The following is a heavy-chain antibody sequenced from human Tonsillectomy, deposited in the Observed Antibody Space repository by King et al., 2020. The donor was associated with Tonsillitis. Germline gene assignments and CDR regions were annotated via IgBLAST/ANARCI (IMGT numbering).Heavy chain of an antibody. V-gene: IGHV3-30-3*01. D-gene: IGHD2-21*02. CDR3: ARESDSKDY. CDR2: ISGDVSTE. J-gene: IGHJ4*02. CDR1: GFSFSRHW. Sequence: VQLVESGGGVVQPGRSLRLSCVVSGFSFSRHWMHWVRQAPGKGLEWVAVISGDVSTEYYADSVKGRFTIFRDNSKNTLYLEMNNLRAEDTAVYYCARESDSKDYWGQGTLVTVSS.